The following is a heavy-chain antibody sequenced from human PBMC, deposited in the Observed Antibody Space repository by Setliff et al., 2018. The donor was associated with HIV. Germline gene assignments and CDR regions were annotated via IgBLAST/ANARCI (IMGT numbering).Heavy chain of an antibody. CDR3: ARGIVVVNYYGMDV. Sequence: PSETLSLTCTVSGDSINNDNYYWNWTRQPAGKGLEWIGHIYTGGSTNYNPSLKSRVTISVDTSKNQFSLKLYSVTAADTAVYYCARGIVVVNYYGMDVWGQGTTVTVSS. CDR2: IYTGGST. J-gene: IGHJ6*02. D-gene: IGHD2-2*01. CDR1: GDSINNDNYY. V-gene: IGHV4-61*09.